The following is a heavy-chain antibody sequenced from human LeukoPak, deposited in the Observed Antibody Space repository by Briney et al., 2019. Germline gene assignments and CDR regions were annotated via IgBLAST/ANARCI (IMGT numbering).Heavy chain of an antibody. V-gene: IGHV3-7*03. J-gene: IGHJ4*02. CDR1: GFTFSSYW. Sequence: GGSLRLSCAASGFTFSSYWMSWVRQAPGKGLEWVANIKQDGREKYYVDSVKGRFTISRDNAKNSLYLQMSSLRAEDTAVYYCASEYGEGLDQWVQGTLVTVSS. D-gene: IGHD3-10*01. CDR3: ASEYGEGLDQ. CDR2: IKQDGREK.